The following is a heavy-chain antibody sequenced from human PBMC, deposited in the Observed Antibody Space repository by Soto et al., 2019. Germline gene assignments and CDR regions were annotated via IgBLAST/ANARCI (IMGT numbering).Heavy chain of an antibody. CDR2: ISSSGSTI. CDR3: ARDLGGHCGSTTCPYCLDV. Sequence: GGSLRLSCAASGFTFSSYEMNWVRQAPGKGLEWVSYISSSGSTIHYADSVKGRFTISRDNAKNSLYLQMNSLRAEDTAVYYSARDLGGHCGSTTCPYCLDVWGQGTTVTVSS. CDR1: GFTFSSYE. V-gene: IGHV3-48*03. J-gene: IGHJ6*02. D-gene: IGHD2-2*01.